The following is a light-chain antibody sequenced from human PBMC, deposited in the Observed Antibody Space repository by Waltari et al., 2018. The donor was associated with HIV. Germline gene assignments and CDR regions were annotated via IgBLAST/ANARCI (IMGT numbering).Light chain of an antibody. CDR1: NSNIGSNT. CDR3: AVWDDGLNGPE. Sequence: QSVLTQPPSASGTPGQRVTISCSRSNSNIGSNTVSWYQQLPGTAPKLLIYSDDQRPSGVPDRVSGSKSGTSASLAISGLQSEDEADYYCAVWDDGLNGPEFGGGTKLTVL. CDR2: SDD. V-gene: IGLV1-44*01. J-gene: IGLJ3*02.